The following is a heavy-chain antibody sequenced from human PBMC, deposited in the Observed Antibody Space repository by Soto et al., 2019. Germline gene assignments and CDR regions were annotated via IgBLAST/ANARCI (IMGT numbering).Heavy chain of an antibody. CDR1: GFTFSDYY. CDR3: AKGGYTFAYE. Sequence: PGGSLRLSCAVSGFTFSDYYMSWVRQAPGKGLEWVSAISPSASDTLYADSVKGRFTISRDNSQNTLFLQMTSLRADDTAVYYCAKGGYTFAYEWGQGALVTVSS. J-gene: IGHJ4*02. V-gene: IGHV3-23*01. D-gene: IGHD5-18*01. CDR2: ISPSASDT.